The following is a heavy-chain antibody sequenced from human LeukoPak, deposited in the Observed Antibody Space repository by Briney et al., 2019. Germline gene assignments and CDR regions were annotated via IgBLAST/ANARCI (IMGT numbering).Heavy chain of an antibody. V-gene: IGHV4-34*04. D-gene: IGHD6-19*01. CDR1: RGSSTGYY. J-gene: IGHJ4*02. CDR3: ARPVSGSSGWYYNY. Sequence: PSQTLSLTYAVSRGSSTGYYWRSIPQPPGHRLEWIGEINHSGSTNNTPSLKSRNTISVDTTKNQFSLKLSSVTAADTAVYYCARPVSGSSGWYYNYWGQGTLVTVSS. CDR2: INHSGST.